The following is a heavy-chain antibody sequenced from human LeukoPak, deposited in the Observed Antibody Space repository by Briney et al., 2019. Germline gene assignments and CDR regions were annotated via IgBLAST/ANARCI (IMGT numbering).Heavy chain of an antibody. CDR3: AREWASYDRSGYYPFDH. CDR1: GFTFSSYA. Sequence: PGGSLRLSCAASGFTFSSYAMHWVRQAPGKGLEWVAVISYDGSNKYYADSVKGRFTISRDNSKNTLYLQMNSLRAEDTAVYYCAREWASYDRSGYYPFDHWGQGTLVTVSS. CDR2: ISYDGSNK. V-gene: IGHV3-30-3*01. J-gene: IGHJ4*02. D-gene: IGHD3-22*01.